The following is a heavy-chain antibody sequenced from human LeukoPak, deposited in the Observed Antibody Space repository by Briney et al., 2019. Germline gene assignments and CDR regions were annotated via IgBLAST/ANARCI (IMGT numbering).Heavy chain of an antibody. CDR2: INPNSGGT. D-gene: IGHD6-19*01. CDR1: GYTFTGYY. CDR3: ARELSSGWYPIAIDY. Sequence: ASVTVSRKASGYTFTGYYMHWVRQAPGQGLEWMGWINPNSGGTNYAQKFQGRVTMTRDTSISTAYMELSRLRSDDTAVYYCARELSSGWYPIAIDYWGQGTLVTVSS. V-gene: IGHV1-2*02. J-gene: IGHJ4*02.